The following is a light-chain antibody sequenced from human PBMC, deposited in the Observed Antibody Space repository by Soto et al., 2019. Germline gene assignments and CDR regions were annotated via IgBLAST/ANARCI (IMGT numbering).Light chain of an antibody. V-gene: IGKV1-39*01. CDR3: QQSYSTPRFT. CDR2: AAS. J-gene: IGKJ3*01. CDR1: QSISSY. Sequence: DIQMTQSPSSLSASVGARVTITCRASQSISSYLNWYQQKPGKAPKLLIYAASSLQSGVPSRFSGSGSWTDFTLTISSRLPEDFATYYCQQSYSTPRFTFGPGTKVDIK.